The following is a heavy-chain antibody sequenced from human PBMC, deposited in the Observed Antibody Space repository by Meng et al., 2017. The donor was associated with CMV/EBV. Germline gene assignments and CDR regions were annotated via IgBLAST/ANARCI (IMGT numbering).Heavy chain of an antibody. Sequence: ASVKVSCKASGYTFTGYYMHWVRQAPGQGLEGMGWINPNSGGTNYAQKFQGRVTMTRDTSISTAYMELSRLRSDDTAVYYCARDLYDDFWSGYYFYYGMDVWGQGTTVTVSS. D-gene: IGHD3-3*01. J-gene: IGHJ6*02. CDR2: INPNSGGT. CDR3: ARDLYDDFWSGYYFYYGMDV. CDR1: GYTFTGYY. V-gene: IGHV1-2*02.